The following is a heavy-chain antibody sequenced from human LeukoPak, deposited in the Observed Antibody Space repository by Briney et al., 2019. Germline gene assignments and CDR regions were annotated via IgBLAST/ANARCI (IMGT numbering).Heavy chain of an antibody. D-gene: IGHD5-24*01. Sequence: GGSLRLSCTASGFILNSNHMNWVRQAPGKGLEWVSVIYTGGSTFYADSVKGRFTISRDNAKNSLYLQMNSLRAEDTAVYYCARRESYYYYMDVWGKGTTVTVSS. CDR1: GFILNSNH. V-gene: IGHV3-53*01. CDR3: ARRESYYYYMDV. CDR2: IYTGGST. J-gene: IGHJ6*03.